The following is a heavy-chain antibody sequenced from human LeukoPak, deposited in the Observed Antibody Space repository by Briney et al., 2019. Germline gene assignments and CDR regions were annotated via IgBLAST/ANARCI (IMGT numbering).Heavy chain of an antibody. V-gene: IGHV1-18*01. CDR2: ISAYNGNT. CDR3: ARDGSSGWYQGVVDY. J-gene: IGHJ4*02. Sequence: ASVKVSCKASGYTFTSYGISWVRQAPGQGLEWMGWISAYNGNTNYAQKLQGRVTMTTDTSTSTAYMELRSLRSDDTAVYYCARDGSSGWYQGVVDYWGQGTLVTVSS. CDR1: GYTFTSYG. D-gene: IGHD6-19*01.